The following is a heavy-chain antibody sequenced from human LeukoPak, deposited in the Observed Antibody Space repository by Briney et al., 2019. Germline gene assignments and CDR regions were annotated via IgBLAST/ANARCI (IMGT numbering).Heavy chain of an antibody. Sequence: SETLSLTCTVSGGSISSYYWSWIRQPPGKGLEWIGYNYYSGSTNYNPSLKSRVTISVDTSKNQFSLKLSSVTAADTAVYYCARDYYYYMDVWGKGTTVTVSS. CDR1: GGSISSYY. V-gene: IGHV4-59*01. CDR3: ARDYYYYMDV. CDR2: NYYSGST. J-gene: IGHJ6*03.